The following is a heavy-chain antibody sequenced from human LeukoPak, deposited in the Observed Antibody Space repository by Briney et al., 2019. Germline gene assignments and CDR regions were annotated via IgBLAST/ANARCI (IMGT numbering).Heavy chain of an antibody. V-gene: IGHV4-34*01. Sequence: SGTLSLTCAVYGGSFSGYYWSWIRQPPGKGLEWIGEINHSGSTNYNPSLKSRVTISVDTSKNQFSLKLSSVTAADTAVYYCARGRGSSGYYPTFDYWGQGTLVTVSS. CDR3: ARGRGSSGYYPTFDY. J-gene: IGHJ4*02. D-gene: IGHD3-22*01. CDR2: INHSGST. CDR1: GGSFSGYY.